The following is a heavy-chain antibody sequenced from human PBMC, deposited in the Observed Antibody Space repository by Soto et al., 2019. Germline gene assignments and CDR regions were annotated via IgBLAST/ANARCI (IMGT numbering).Heavy chain of an antibody. D-gene: IGHD3-22*01. CDR3: AEGRDSSGYYYAY. V-gene: IGHV3-30*03. CDR2: ISYDGSNE. CDR1: GVTLSTHD. Sequence: XGSLRLSCAASGVTLSTHDLHWVRQAPGKGLEWVALISYDGSNEYYAGSVKGRFTISRDNSKNTLYLQMNSLRPEDTAVYYCAEGRDSSGYYYAYWGQGALVTVSS. J-gene: IGHJ4*02.